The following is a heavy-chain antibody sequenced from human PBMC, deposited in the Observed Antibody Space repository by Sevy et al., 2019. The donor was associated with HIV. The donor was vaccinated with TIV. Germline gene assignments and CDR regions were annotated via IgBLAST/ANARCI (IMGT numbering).Heavy chain of an antibody. CDR1: GFTFSKYG. J-gene: IGHJ4*02. CDR2: IWYDGSNK. D-gene: IGHD3-22*01. V-gene: IGHV3-33*01. Sequence: GGSLSLSCAASGFTFSKYGMHWVRQAPGKGLEWVELIWYDGSNKYYADSMKGRFTISRDNSKNTLYLQMNSLRAEDTAVYYCVRGADYYDSSGANCDYWGQGTLVTVSS. CDR3: VRGADYYDSSGANCDY.